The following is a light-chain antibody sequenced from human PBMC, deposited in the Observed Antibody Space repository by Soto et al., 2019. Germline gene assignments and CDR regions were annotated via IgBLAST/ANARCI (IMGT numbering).Light chain of an antibody. V-gene: IGLV1-40*01. CDR3: QSYDSSMTVV. J-gene: IGLJ2*01. CDR2: DNN. CDR1: SSNIGAGYD. Sequence: QSVLTQPPSVSGAPGQRVTISCTGSSSNIGAGYDVHWYQQLPGTPPKLLIDDNNNPPAGVADRFAGSKAATAASLAIAGLQAEDEADYYCQSYDSSMTVVFGGGTKLTVL.